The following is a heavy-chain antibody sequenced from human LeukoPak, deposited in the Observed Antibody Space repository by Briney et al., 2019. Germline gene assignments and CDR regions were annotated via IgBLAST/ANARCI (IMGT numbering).Heavy chain of an antibody. CDR2: INHSGST. J-gene: IGHJ4*02. V-gene: IGHV4-34*01. CDR1: GGSFSGYY. Sequence: SETLSLTCAVYGGSFSGYYWSWIRQPPGKGLEWLGEINHSGSTNYNPSLKSRVTISVDTSKNQFSLKLSSVTAADTAVYYCARAGIAAAGMGGPDYWGQGTLVTVSS. CDR3: ARAGIAAAGMGGPDY. D-gene: IGHD6-13*01.